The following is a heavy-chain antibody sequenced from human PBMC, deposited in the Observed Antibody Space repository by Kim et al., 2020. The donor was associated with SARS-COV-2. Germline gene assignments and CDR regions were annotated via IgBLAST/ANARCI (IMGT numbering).Heavy chain of an antibody. Sequence: GGSLRLSCAASGFTFISYGMHWVRQAPGKGLEWMAAIWYDGTKKYYADSVKGRFTISRDNSRLYLHMNILRVEATAVYYCSWGGSSGYTVVGSLDVWGQG. CDR2: IWYDGTKK. CDR1: GFTFISYG. V-gene: IGHV3-33*01. D-gene: IGHD3-3*01. CDR3: SWGGSSGYTVVGSLDV. J-gene: IGHJ6*02.